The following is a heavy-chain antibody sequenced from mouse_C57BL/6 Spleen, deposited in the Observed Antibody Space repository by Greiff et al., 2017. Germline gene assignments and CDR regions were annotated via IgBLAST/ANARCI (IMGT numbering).Heavy chain of an antibody. V-gene: IGHV1-82*01. J-gene: IGHJ3*01. CDR2: IYPGDGDT. CDR1: GYAFSSSW. Sequence: QVQLQQSGPELVKPGASVKISCKASGYAFSSSWMNWVKQRPGKGLEWIGRIYPGDGDTNYNGKFKGKATLTADTSSSTAYLQLSSLTSEDSAVYFWARVDYRPYWGQGTLGTVSA. CDR3: ARVDYRPY. D-gene: IGHD2-4*01.